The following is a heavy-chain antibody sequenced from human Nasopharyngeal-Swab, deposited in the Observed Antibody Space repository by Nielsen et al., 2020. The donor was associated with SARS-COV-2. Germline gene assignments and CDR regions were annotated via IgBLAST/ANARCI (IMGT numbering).Heavy chain of an antibody. CDR1: GYTFTGYY. D-gene: IGHD2-21*01. J-gene: IGHJ4*02. Sequence: ASVNVSCKASGYTFTGYYMHWVRQAPGQGLEWMGWINPNSGGTNYAQKFQGRVTMTRDTSISTAYMELSRLRSDDTAVYYCAREAAKGETAIDYWGQGTLVTVSS. CDR3: AREAAKGETAIDY. CDR2: INPNSGGT. V-gene: IGHV1-2*02.